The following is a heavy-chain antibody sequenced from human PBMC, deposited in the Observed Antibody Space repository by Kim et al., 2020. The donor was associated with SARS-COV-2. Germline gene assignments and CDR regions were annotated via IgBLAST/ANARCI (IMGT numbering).Heavy chain of an antibody. CDR2: IKQDGSEK. J-gene: IGHJ4*02. D-gene: IGHD1-26*01. CDR3: ARSVGALYSYYFDY. Sequence: GGSLRLSCAASGFTFSSYWMSWVRQAPGKGLEWVANIKQDGSEKYYVDSVKGRFTISRDNAKNSLYLQMNSLRAEDTAVYYCARSVGALYSYYFDYWGQGTLVTVSS. CDR1: GFTFSSYW. V-gene: IGHV3-7*03.